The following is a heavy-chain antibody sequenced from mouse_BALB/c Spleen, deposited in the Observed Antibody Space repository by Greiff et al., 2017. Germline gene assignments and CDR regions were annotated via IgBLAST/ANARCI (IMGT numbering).Heavy chain of an antibody. Sequence: VQLQQSGAELAKPGASVKMSCKASGYTFTSYWMHWVKQRPGQGLEWIGYINPSTGYTEYNQKFKDKATLTADKSSSTDYMQLSSLTSEDSAVYYCASGDYYRYHVAMDYWGQGTSVTVSS. CDR2: INPSTGYT. V-gene: IGHV1-7*01. D-gene: IGHD2-14*01. J-gene: IGHJ4*01. CDR1: GYTFTSYW. CDR3: ASGDYYRYHVAMDY.